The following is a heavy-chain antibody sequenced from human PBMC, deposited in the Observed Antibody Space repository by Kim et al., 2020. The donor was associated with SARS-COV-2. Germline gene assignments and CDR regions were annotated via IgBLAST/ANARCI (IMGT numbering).Heavy chain of an antibody. CDR3: ARAGHYNFDS. Sequence: KYYLDAVKGRFTIFRDNAKNSVYLQMNSLRAEDTAVYYCARAGHYNFDSWGQGTLVTVSS. J-gene: IGHJ4*02. CDR2: K. V-gene: IGHV3-7*03. D-gene: IGHD4-4*01.